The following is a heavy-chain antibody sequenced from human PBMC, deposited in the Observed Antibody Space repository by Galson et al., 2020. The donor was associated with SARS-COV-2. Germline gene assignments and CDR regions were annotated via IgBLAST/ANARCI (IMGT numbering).Heavy chain of an antibody. D-gene: IGHD3-9*01. Sequence: QAGGSLRLPCAASGFTFDDYTMHWVRQAPGKGLEWVSLISWDGGSTYYADSVKGRFTISRDNSKNSLYLQMNSLRTEDTALYYCAKDITPLSYYYGMDVWGQGTTVTVSS. CDR3: AKDITPLSYYYGMDV. CDR2: ISWDGGST. J-gene: IGHJ6*02. CDR1: GFTFDDYT. V-gene: IGHV3-43*01.